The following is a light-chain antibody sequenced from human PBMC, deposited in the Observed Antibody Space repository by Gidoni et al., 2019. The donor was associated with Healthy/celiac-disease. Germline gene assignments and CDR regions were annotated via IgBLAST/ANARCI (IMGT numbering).Light chain of an antibody. CDR2: KAS. CDR3: QQYNSYSPGYT. CDR1: QSISSR. V-gene: IGKV1-5*03. J-gene: IGKJ2*01. Sequence: DIQMTQSPPTLSASVGDRVTITCRASQSISSRLAWYQQKPGKAPKLLIYKASSLKSGVPSRFSGSGSGTEFTLTISSLQPDDFAAYYCQQYNSYSPGYTFGQGTKLEIK.